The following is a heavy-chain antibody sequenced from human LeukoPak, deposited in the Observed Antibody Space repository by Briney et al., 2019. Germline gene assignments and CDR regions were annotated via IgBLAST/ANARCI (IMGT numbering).Heavy chain of an antibody. CDR2: INHSGST. D-gene: IGHD4-17*01. CDR3: ARHDYGDYPPHY. J-gene: IGHJ4*02. Sequence: PGGSLRLSCAASGFTFSSYAMSWIRQPPGKGLEWIGEINHSGSTNYNPSLKSRVTISVDTSKNQFSLKLSSVTAADTAVYYCARHDYGDYPPHYWGQGTLVTVSS. V-gene: IGHV4-34*01. CDR1: GFTFSSYA.